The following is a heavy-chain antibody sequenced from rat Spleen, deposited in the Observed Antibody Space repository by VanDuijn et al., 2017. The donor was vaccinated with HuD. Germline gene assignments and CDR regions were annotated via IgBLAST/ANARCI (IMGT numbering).Heavy chain of an antibody. Sequence: EVQLVESGGGLVQPGRSLKLSCAASGFTFSNYDMAWVRQAPTKGLEWIASISTGASNTYYRDSVKGRFTISRDKAKNTLYLQMDSLRSEDTSTYYCATHGTMAARSGYYFDYWGQGVMVTVSS. D-gene: IGHD1-2*01. CDR2: ISTGASNT. V-gene: IGHV5S13*01. CDR3: ATHGTMAARSGYYFDY. CDR1: GFTFSNYD. J-gene: IGHJ2*01.